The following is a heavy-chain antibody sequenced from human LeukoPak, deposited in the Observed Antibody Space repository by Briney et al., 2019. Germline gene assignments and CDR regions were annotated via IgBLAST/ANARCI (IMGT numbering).Heavy chain of an antibody. CDR2: IKQDGSAE. CDR3: ARHVDWKSDY. CDR1: GFTFSNYW. D-gene: IGHD1-1*01. Sequence: GGSLRLSCAASGFTFSNYWMTWVRQPPGKGLEWVANIKQDGSAEYYVDSVKGRFTISKDNAKSSLYLQMNSLRAEDTAVYYCARHVDWKSDYWGQGTLVTVSS. V-gene: IGHV3-7*01. J-gene: IGHJ4*02.